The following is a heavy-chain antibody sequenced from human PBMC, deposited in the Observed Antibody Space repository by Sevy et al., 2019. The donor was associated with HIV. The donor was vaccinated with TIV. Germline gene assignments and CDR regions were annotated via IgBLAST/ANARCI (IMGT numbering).Heavy chain of an antibody. J-gene: IGHJ4*02. D-gene: IGHD3-16*02. CDR3: ARRYFDV. Sequence: GESLKISCAASGFTFHTYWMQWVRQAPGKGLEWVANIRQDGNEIYYADSVKGRFTISRDNAMQSLYLEMNNLRVEDLGIYSWARRYFDVWGQGTLVTVSS. CDR1: GFTFHTYW. V-gene: IGHV3-7*01. CDR2: IRQDGNEI.